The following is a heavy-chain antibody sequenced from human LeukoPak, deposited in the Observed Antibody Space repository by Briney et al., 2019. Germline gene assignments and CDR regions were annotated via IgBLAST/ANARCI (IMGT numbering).Heavy chain of an antibody. V-gene: IGHV3-23*01. Sequence: PGGSLRLSCAASGFIFSGYTMSWIRQAPGKGLEWVSTINGGDDTTWYSDSVKGRFTISRDKSKNTLYLQMNSLRAEDTAIYYCLVWWGKLLHINYSHHWVQGALVTVSS. CDR2: INGGDDTT. CDR1: GFIFSGYT. D-gene: IGHD3-10*01. J-gene: IGHJ4*02. CDR3: LVWWGKLLHINYSHH.